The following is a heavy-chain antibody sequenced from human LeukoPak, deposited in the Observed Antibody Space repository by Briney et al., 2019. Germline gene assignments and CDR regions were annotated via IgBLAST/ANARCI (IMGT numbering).Heavy chain of an antibody. CDR2: IYYSGTT. CDR1: GGSISSGGYS. V-gene: IGHV4-31*03. Sequence: PSQTLSLTCTVSGGSISSGGYSWSWIRQHPGKGLEWIGYIYYSGTTYYNPSLRSRVTISVDTSKNQFSLRLSSVTAADTAVYYCARLGPPNCSGGSCLFDYWGQGTLVTVSS. D-gene: IGHD2-15*01. J-gene: IGHJ4*02. CDR3: ARLGPPNCSGGSCLFDY.